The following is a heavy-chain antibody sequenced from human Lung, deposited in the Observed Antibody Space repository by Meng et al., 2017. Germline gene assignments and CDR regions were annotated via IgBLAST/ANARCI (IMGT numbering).Heavy chain of an antibody. CDR1: GGSFRSSPW. J-gene: IGHJ4*02. CDR2: FSYTGST. CDR3: AGYSVRFSIHFDY. Sequence: QWQLRASGPGPVKPSGILSPTSAVSGGSFRSSPWWIWVRQPPGKGLQWIGEFSYTGSTNYNPSLESRISMSIDEAKNHISLTLTSVTAADTAVYYCAGYSVRFSIHFDYWGQGALVTVSS. D-gene: IGHD5/OR15-5a*01. V-gene: IGHV4-4*02.